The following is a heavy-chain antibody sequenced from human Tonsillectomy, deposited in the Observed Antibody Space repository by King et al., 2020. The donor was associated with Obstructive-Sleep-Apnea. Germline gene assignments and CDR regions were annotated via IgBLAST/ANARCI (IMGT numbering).Heavy chain of an antibody. Sequence: QLVQSGAEVKKPGASVKVSCKASGYTFTGYYMHWVRQAPGQGLEWMGWINPNSGGTNYAQKFQGWVTMTRDTSISTAYMGLSRLRSDDTAVYYCARGPIVATITEYYFDYWGQGTLVTVSS. CDR3: ARGPIVATITEYYFDY. V-gene: IGHV1-2*04. CDR2: INPNSGGT. CDR1: GYTFTGYY. D-gene: IGHD5-12*01. J-gene: IGHJ4*02.